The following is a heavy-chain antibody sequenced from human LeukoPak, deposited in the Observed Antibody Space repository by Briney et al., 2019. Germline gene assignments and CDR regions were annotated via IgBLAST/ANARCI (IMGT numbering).Heavy chain of an antibody. CDR1: GGSINSANYY. V-gene: IGHV4-39*07. J-gene: IGHJ3*02. CDR2: IYYSGSA. CDR3: VRDSVGATGHNAFDI. D-gene: IGHD1-26*01. Sequence: SETLSLTCTVSGGSINSANYYWGWIRQPPGEGLEWIGSIYYSGSAYYSSSLKSRVTISVDTSKNQFSLKLSSVTAADTAVYYCVRDSVGATGHNAFDIWGQGTMATVSS.